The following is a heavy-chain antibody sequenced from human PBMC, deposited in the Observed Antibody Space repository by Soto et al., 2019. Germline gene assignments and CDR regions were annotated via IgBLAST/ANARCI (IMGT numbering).Heavy chain of an antibody. V-gene: IGHV4-4*07. CDR1: GGSISSYY. D-gene: IGHD2-15*01. Sequence: SETLSLTCTVSGGSISSYYWSWIRQPAGKGLEWIGRIYTSGSTNYNPSLKSRVTMSVETSQKQFSRKLSPVTAANPAVYYCARGDCSGGNCYSGMDVWGQGTTVTVSS. CDR3: ARGDCSGGNCYSGMDV. CDR2: IYTSGST. J-gene: IGHJ6*01.